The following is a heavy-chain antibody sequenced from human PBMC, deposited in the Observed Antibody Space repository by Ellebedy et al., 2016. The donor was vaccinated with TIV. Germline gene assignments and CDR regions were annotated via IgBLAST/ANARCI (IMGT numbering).Heavy chain of an antibody. V-gene: IGHV3-15*01. D-gene: IGHD5-24*01. CDR3: AKHRNGYTWDILDI. CDR2: SQSKSDGGTT. CDR1: GFTFNKAW. J-gene: IGHJ3*02. Sequence: PGGSLRLSCAASGFTFNKAWMNWVRQAPGKGLEWVGRSQSKSDGGTTDYALPGKGRFIISRDDSKEILYLQMDSLKTEDTAVYYCAKHRNGYTWDILDIWGQGTMVIVSS.